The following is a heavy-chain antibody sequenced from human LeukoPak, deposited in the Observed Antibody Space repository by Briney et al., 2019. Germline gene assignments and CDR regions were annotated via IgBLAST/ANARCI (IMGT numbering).Heavy chain of an antibody. CDR2: IWYDGSNK. V-gene: IGHV3-33*01. D-gene: IGHD4/OR15-4a*01. Sequence: GGSLRLSCAASGFTFSSYGMHWVRQAPGKGLEWVAVIWYDGSNKYYADSVKGRFTISRDNCKNTLYLQMNRLRAEDTAVYYCARRTGAYGMDVWGQGTTVTVSS. CDR1: GFTFSSYG. CDR3: ARRTGAYGMDV. J-gene: IGHJ6*02.